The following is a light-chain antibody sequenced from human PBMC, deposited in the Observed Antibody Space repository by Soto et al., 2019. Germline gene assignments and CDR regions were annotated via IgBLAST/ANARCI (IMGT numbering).Light chain of an antibody. CDR1: QSLLHSNGYNY. V-gene: IGKV2-28*01. J-gene: IGKJ4*01. CDR3: MQALQSPLT. Sequence: DIVMTQSPLSLPVTPGEPASISCRSSQSLLHSNGYNYLDWYLQKPGQSPQLLIYLGSNRASGGPDRVSGSGSGTDFTLKISRVEAEEVGVYYCMQALQSPLTFGGGTKVEIK. CDR2: LGS.